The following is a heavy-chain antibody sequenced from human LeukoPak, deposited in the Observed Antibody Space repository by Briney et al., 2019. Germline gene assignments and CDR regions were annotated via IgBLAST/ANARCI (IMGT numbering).Heavy chain of an antibody. CDR2: IRYDGSNK. Sequence: GGSLRLSCAASGFTFSSYGMHWVRQAPGKGLEWVAFIRYDGSNKYYADSVKGRFTISRDNSKNTLYLQMNSLRAEDTAVYYCAGRTGYSSSWYEGTSDYWGQGTLVTVSS. CDR3: AGRTGYSSSWYEGTSDY. D-gene: IGHD6-13*01. V-gene: IGHV3-30*02. J-gene: IGHJ4*02. CDR1: GFTFSSYG.